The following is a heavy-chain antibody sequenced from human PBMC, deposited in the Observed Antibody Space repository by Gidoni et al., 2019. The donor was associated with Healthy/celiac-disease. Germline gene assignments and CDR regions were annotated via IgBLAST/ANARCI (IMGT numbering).Heavy chain of an antibody. J-gene: IGHJ5*02. D-gene: IGHD1-26*01. CDR2: IYYSGST. CDR3: ARRAIVGATTGWFDP. V-gene: IGHV4-39*01. Sequence: QLQLQESGPGLVKPSETLSLTCTVSGGSLSSRRYYWGWLRQPPGKGLEWIGSIYYSGSTYYNPSLKSRVTISVDTSKNQFSLKLSSVTAADTAVYYCARRAIVGATTGWFDPWGQGTLVTVSS. CDR1: GGSLSSRRYY.